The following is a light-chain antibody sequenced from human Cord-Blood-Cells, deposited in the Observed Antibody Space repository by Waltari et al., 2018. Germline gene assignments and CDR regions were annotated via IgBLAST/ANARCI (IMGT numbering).Light chain of an antibody. CDR1: SLRSYY. V-gene: IGLV3-19*01. CDR3: NSRDSSGNHWV. J-gene: IGLJ3*02. Sequence: SSALTQDHAVSVALGPTVRTTCQGDSLRSYYASWYQQKPGQVPVLVIYGKNTRPSGIPDRFSGSSSRNTASLTITGAQAEDEADYYCNSRDSSGNHWVFGGGTKLTVL. CDR2: GKN.